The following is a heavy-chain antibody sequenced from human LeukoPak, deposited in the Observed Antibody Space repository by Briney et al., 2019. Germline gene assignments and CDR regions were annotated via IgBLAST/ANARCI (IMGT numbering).Heavy chain of an antibody. CDR2: FDPEDGET. CDR3: ATSYYGSGSYFVGWFDP. Sequence: ASVKVSCKVSGYTLTELSMHWVRQAPGKGLEWMGGFDPEDGETIYAQKLQGRVTMTEDTSTDTAYMELSSLRSEDTAVYYCATSYYGSGSYFVGWFDPWGQGTLVTVSS. CDR1: GYTLTELS. V-gene: IGHV1-24*01. J-gene: IGHJ5*02. D-gene: IGHD3-10*01.